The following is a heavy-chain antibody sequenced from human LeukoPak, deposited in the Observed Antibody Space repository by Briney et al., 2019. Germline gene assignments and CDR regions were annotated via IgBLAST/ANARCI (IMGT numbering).Heavy chain of an antibody. D-gene: IGHD1-26*01. CDR2: INHSGST. Sequence: GSLRLSCAASEFTFSDYYMSWIRQPPGKGLEWIGEINHSGSTNYNPSLKSRVTISVDTSKNQFSLKLSSVTAADTAVYYCARGEVGANYYFDYWGQGTLVTVSS. CDR1: EFTFSDYY. V-gene: IGHV4-34*01. CDR3: ARGEVGANYYFDY. J-gene: IGHJ4*02.